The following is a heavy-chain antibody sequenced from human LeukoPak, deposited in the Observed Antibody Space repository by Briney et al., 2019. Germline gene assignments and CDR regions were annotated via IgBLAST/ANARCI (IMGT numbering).Heavy chain of an antibody. J-gene: IGHJ4*02. Sequence: GGSLRLSCAASGFTFSSYGMHWVRQAPGKGLEWVAFIRYDGSNKYYADSVKGRFTISRDNSKNTLYLQMNSLRAEDTAVYYCAKDSCSSTSCYRGPYFFDYWGQGTLVTVSS. D-gene: IGHD2-2*02. CDR1: GFTFSSYG. V-gene: IGHV3-30*02. CDR2: IRYDGSNK. CDR3: AKDSCSSTSCYRGPYFFDY.